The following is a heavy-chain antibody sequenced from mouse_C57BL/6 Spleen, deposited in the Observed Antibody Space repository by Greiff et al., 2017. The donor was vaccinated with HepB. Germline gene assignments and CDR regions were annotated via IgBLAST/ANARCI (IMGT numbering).Heavy chain of an antibody. V-gene: IGHV1-52*01. Sequence: VQLQQPGAELVRPGSSVKLSCKASGYTFTSYWMHWVKQRPIQGLEWIGNIDPSDSETHYNQKFKDKATLTVDKSSSTAYMQLSSLTSEDSAVYYCARWGTTVVGGYYFDYWGQGTTLTVSS. J-gene: IGHJ2*01. D-gene: IGHD1-1*01. CDR3: ARWGTTVVGGYYFDY. CDR2: IDPSDSET. CDR1: GYTFTSYW.